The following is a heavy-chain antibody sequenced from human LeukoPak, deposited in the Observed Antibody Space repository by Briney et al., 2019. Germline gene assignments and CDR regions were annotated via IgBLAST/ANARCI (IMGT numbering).Heavy chain of an antibody. CDR2: IKSKTDGGTT. CDR3: TTEFDGGSYY. V-gene: IGHV3-15*01. CDR1: GFTCSNAW. J-gene: IGHJ4*02. Sequence: PGGPLRLSCVASGFTCSNAWMSWVRQAPGKGLEWVGRIKSKTDGGTTDYAAPVKGRFTISRDDSKNTLYLQMNSLKTEDTAVYYCTTEFDGGSYYWGQGNLVTVSS. D-gene: IGHD1-26*01.